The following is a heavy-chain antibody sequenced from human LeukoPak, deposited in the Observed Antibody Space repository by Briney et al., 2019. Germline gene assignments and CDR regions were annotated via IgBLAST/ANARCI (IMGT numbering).Heavy chain of an antibody. J-gene: IGHJ5*02. CDR3: ARDRVPYGSGSPNWFDP. V-gene: IGHV3-33*01. CDR2: IWYDGSNK. Sequence: PGGSLRLSCAASGFTFSSYGMHWVRQAPGKGLEWVAVIWYDGSNKYYADSVKGRFTISRDNSKNTLYLQMNSLRAEGTAVYYCARDRVPYGSGSPNWFDPWGQGTLVTVSS. D-gene: IGHD3-10*01. CDR1: GFTFSSYG.